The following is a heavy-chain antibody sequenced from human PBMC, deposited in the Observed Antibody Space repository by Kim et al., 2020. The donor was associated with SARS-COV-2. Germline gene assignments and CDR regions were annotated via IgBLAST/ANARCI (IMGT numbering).Heavy chain of an antibody. CDR2: ISYDGSNK. CDR1: GFPFRSYA. Sequence: GGSLRLSCAASGFPFRSYALPWFRPAPGTVLEWVAVISYDGSNKYYADSVKGRFTISRDNSKNTLYLQMNSLRAEDTAVYYCASSPRGGYCSSTSCYVGYFQHWGQGTLVTVSS. V-gene: IGHV3-30-3*01. CDR3: ASSPRGGYCSSTSCYVGYFQH. D-gene: IGHD2-2*01. J-gene: IGHJ1*01.